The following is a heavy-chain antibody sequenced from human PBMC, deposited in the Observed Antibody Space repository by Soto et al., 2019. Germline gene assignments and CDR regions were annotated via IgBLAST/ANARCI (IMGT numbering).Heavy chain of an antibody. CDR1: GGSISSGNHY. J-gene: IGHJ4*02. D-gene: IGHD3-10*01. CDR2: IYHSGTA. Sequence: SETLSLTCTVSGGSISSGNHYWSWIRQHPGKGLEWIGYIYHSGTAYYNPSLKSRVIMSVDTSKNQFSLKLSSVTAADTAVYFCARDMAHSYGSGSFSVFDYWGQGTLVTVSS. CDR3: ARDMAHSYGSGSFSVFDY. V-gene: IGHV4-30-4*01.